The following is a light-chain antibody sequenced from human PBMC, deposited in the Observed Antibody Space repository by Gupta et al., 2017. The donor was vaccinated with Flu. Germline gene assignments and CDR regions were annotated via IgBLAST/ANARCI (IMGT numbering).Light chain of an antibody. Sequence: DIQMTQSPSSLSASVGDRVTITCRASQSISSYLNWYQQKPGKAPKLLIYAASSLQSGVPSRFSGSGSGTDFTLTISSLQPEDFATYYCQQSYSTPPRTFGQWTKVEIK. CDR3: QQSYSTPPRT. CDR1: QSISSY. V-gene: IGKV1-39*01. J-gene: IGKJ1*01. CDR2: AAS.